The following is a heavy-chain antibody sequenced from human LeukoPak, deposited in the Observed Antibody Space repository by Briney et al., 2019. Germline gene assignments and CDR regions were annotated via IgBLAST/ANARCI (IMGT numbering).Heavy chain of an antibody. CDR2: IYYSGST. V-gene: IGHV4-39*01. D-gene: IGHD3-22*01. CDR1: GGSISSSSYY. J-gene: IGHJ3*02. Sequence: SETLSLTCTVSGGSISSSSYYWGWIRQPPGKGLEWIGSIYYSGSTYYNPSLKSRVTISVDTSKNQFSLKLGSVTAADTAVYYCARPPMIVVVQAEDDAFDIWGQGTMVTVSS. CDR3: ARPPMIVVVQAEDDAFDI.